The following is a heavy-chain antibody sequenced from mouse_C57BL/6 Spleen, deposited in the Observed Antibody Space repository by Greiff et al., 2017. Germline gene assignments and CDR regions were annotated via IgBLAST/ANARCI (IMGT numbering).Heavy chain of an antibody. V-gene: IGHV5-4*01. J-gene: IGHJ3*01. Sequence: EVQLQESGGGLVKPGGSLKLSCAASGFTFSSYAMSWVRQTPEKRLEWVATISDGGSYTYYPDNVQGRFTISRDNAKNNLYLQMSHLKSEDTAMYYCARDLDSSGHEAWFAYWGQGTLVTVSA. CDR2: ISDGGSYT. D-gene: IGHD3-2*02. CDR3: ARDLDSSGHEAWFAY. CDR1: GFTFSSYA.